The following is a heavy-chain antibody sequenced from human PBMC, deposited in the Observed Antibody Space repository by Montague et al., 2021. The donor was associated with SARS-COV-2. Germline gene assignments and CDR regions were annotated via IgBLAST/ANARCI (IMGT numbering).Heavy chain of an antibody. CDR1: GGSISSGGYY. J-gene: IGHJ3*02. CDR2: IYYSGST. V-gene: IGHV4-31*03. D-gene: IGHD3-22*01. CDR3: ARVRITMIVVVDAFDI. Sequence: TLSLTCTVSGGSISSGGYYWSWIRQHPGKGLEWIGYIYYSGSTYYNPSLKSRVTISVDTSKNQFFLKLSSVTAADTAVYYCARVRITMIVVVDAFDIWGQGTMVTVSS.